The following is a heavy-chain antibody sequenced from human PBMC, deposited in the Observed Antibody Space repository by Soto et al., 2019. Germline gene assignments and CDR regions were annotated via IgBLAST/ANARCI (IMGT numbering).Heavy chain of an antibody. CDR3: ARLIMTITRGAFDT. D-gene: IGHD3-9*01. V-gene: IGHV4-4*02. CDR1: GGSISSSHW. Sequence: QVQLQESGPGLVKPSGTLSLTCAVSGGSISSSHWWTWVRQSPGKGLEYISEISHSGTSNSNPSLKCRVTPAGGHSKTRFSPLLTSVAAGAPAVYFGARLIMTITRGAFDTWAQGTLVNVSS. CDR2: ISHSGTS. J-gene: IGHJ3*02.